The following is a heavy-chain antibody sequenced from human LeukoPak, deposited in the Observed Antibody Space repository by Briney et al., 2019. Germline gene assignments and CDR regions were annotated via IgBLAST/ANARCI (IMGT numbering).Heavy chain of an antibody. CDR2: MNPNSGNT. CDR1: GYTFTSYD. Sequence: GAAVTVSCKASGYTFTSYDINWVRQATGQGLEWMGWMNPNSGNTGYAQKFQGRGPMTRNNSISTAYMELSSLRSEDTTVYCCAGGRGYSYGQFDYWGRGTLVTVSS. D-gene: IGHD5-18*01. CDR3: AGGRGYSYGQFDY. V-gene: IGHV1-8*01. J-gene: IGHJ4*02.